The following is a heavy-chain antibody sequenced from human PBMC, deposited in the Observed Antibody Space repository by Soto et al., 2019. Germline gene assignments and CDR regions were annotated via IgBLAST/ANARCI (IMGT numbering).Heavy chain of an antibody. CDR1: GYTFTSYA. V-gene: IGHV1-69*13. J-gene: IGHJ2*01. CDR3: ARVVTVVKSFHYWYFDL. Sequence: SVKVSCKASGYTFTSYAMHWVRQAPGQGLEWMGGIIPIFGTTNYAQKFQGRVTITADESTSTAYMELSSLRSEDTAMYYCARVVTVVKSFHYWYFDLWGRGTLVTVSS. CDR2: IIPIFGTT. D-gene: IGHD2-15*01.